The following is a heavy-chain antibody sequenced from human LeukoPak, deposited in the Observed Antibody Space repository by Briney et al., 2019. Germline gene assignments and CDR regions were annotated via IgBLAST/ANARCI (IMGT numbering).Heavy chain of an antibody. D-gene: IGHD3-22*01. CDR3: AKSEYYYEPADAFDI. CDR1: GFIFSSYA. Sequence: GGSLRLSCEVSGFIFSSYAMTWVRQAPGKGLEWVSDISTSGDSTHYSDSVKGRFTISRDNSKNTLYLQMNSLRAEDTAVYYCAKSEYYYEPADAFDIWGQGTMVTVSS. CDR2: ISTSGDST. V-gene: IGHV3-23*01. J-gene: IGHJ3*02.